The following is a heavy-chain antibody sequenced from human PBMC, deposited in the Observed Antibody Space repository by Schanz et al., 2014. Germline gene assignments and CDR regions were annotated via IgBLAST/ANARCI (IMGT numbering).Heavy chain of an antibody. CDR3: AKDQLANYRGSGYNWFDP. V-gene: IGHV3-11*05. CDR1: GFTFSDYY. Sequence: QVQLVESGGGLVKPGGSLRLSCAASGFTFSDYYMSWIRQAPGKGLEWVSYISHNSHYTNYADSVKGRFTISRDTAENSVYLQMNSLRADDTAVYYCAKDQLANYRGSGYNWFDPWGQGTLVTVSS. J-gene: IGHJ5*02. D-gene: IGHD3-10*01. CDR2: ISHNSHYT.